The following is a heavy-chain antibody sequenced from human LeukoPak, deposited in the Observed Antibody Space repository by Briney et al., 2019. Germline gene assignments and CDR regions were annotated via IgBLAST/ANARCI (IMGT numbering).Heavy chain of an antibody. Sequence: SVKVSCKASGGTFSSYAISWVRQAPGQGLEWMGRIIPILGIANYAQKFQGRVTITADKSTSTAYMELSNLRSEDTAVYYCARDSGSYSDYWGQGTLVTVSS. V-gene: IGHV1-69*04. CDR3: ARDSGSYSDY. D-gene: IGHD1-26*01. J-gene: IGHJ4*02. CDR2: IIPILGIA. CDR1: GGTFSSYA.